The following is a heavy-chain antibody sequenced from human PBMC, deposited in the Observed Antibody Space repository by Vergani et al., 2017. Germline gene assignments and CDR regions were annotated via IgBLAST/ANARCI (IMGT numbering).Heavy chain of an antibody. J-gene: IGHJ4*02. CDR3: ASDRDYGGNSGIFDY. V-gene: IGHV1-3*04. CDR2: ISTGDGNT. CDR1: GYTFTNFA. D-gene: IGHD4-23*01. Sequence: QVQLVQSGAEVKKPGASVKVSCKASGYTFTNFAMHWVRQAPGQRLEWMGWISTGDGNTKYSQHFQGRVTFTRDTSASTAYMELIRLSSEDTALYYCASDRDYGGNSGIFDYWGQGTLVTVSS.